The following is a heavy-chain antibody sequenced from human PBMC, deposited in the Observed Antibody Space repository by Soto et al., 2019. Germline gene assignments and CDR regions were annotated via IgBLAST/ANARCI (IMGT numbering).Heavy chain of an antibody. D-gene: IGHD2-15*01. CDR3: AHAGDFDLLSFDR. CDR1: GFSLTTTRMG. CDR2: IYWDDDK. Sequence: QITLKESGPPLVRPAQTLTLTCAFSGFSLTTTRMGVAWIRNPPGKPLEWLALIYWDDDKRYSPSLKNRLTVSKDTSTNRVVLTITNISPDDTGTYFCAHAGDFDLLSFDRWGPGTLVTVSS. J-gene: IGHJ4*02. V-gene: IGHV2-5*02.